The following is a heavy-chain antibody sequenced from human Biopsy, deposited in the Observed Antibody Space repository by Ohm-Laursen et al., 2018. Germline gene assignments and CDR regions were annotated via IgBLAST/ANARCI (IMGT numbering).Heavy chain of an antibody. D-gene: IGHD1-26*01. CDR3: ARQDGSLGYEY. J-gene: IGHJ4*02. Sequence: GTLSLTCTVSGGSFSGYYWSWIRQPPGKGLEWIGYISGSSNTNYNPSHKSRVTLSTDTSETQFSLRLSSVTAADTAVYYCARQDGSLGYEYWGQGALVTVSS. CDR2: ISGSSNT. V-gene: IGHV4-59*08. CDR1: GGSFSGYY.